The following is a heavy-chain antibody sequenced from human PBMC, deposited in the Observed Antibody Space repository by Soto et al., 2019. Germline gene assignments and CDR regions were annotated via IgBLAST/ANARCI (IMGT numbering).Heavy chain of an antibody. D-gene: IGHD6-6*01. V-gene: IGHV4-59*01. CDR1: GGSISSYY. CDR3: ARSSSGLGY. Sequence: SETLSLTCTVSGGSISSYYWSWIRQPPGKGLEWIGYIYYSGSTNYNPSLKSRVTISVDTSKNQFSLKLSSVTAADTAVYYCARSSSGLGYWGQGTLVTVTS. CDR2: IYYSGST. J-gene: IGHJ4*02.